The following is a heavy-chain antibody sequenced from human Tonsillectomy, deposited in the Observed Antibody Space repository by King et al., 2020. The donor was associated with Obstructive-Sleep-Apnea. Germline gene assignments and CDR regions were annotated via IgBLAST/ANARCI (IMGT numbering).Heavy chain of an antibody. Sequence: HVQLVESGGGVVQPGRSLRLSCAASGFTFSSYGMHWVRQAPGKGLEWVAVISYDGSNKYYAYSVKGRFTISRDNSKNTLYLQMNSLRAEDTAVYYCAFGGSSFDWGQGTLVTVSS. D-gene: IGHD6-13*01. CDR2: ISYDGSNK. V-gene: IGHV3-30*03. CDR3: AFGGSSFD. J-gene: IGHJ4*02. CDR1: GFTFSSYG.